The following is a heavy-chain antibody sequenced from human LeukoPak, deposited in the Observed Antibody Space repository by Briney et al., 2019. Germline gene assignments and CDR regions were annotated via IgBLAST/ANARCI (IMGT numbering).Heavy chain of an antibody. J-gene: IGHJ4*02. CDR2: TWYDGSNK. V-gene: IGHV3-33*01. CDR3: ASAPYSSGWYALDY. Sequence: GGSLRLSCAASGFTFSSYGMHWVRQAPGKGLEWVAVTWYDGSNKYYADSVKGRFTISRDNSKNTLYLQMNSLRAEDTAVYYCASAPYSSGWYALDYWGQGTLVTVSS. D-gene: IGHD6-19*01. CDR1: GFTFSSYG.